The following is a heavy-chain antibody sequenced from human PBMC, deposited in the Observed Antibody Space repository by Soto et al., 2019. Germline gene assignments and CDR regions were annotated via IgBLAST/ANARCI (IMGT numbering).Heavy chain of an antibody. V-gene: IGHV3-21*01. CDR2: ISSSSGYI. CDR3: ARGPVPSSQLGGY. CDR1: GFTFSSYS. J-gene: IGHJ4*02. Sequence: GGSLRLSCAASGFTFSSYSMNWVRQAPGKWLEWVSSISSSSGYIYYADSVKGRFTISRDNAKNSLYLQMNSLRAEDTAVYYCARGPVPSSQLGGYWGQGTLVTVSS. D-gene: IGHD6-6*01.